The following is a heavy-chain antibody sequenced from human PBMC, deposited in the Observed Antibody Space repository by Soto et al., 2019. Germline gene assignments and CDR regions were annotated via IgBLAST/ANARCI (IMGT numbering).Heavy chain of an antibody. J-gene: IGHJ6*02. V-gene: IGHV4-34*01. CDR2: INHSGST. CDR1: GGSFSGYY. D-gene: IGHD6-6*01. Sequence: SETLSLTCAVYGGSFSGYYLSWIRQPPGKGLEWIGEINHSGSTNYNPSLKSRVTISVDTSKNQFSLKLRSEDTAVYYCARVTIAARPDYYYGMDVWGQGTKVTVS. CDR3: ARVTIAARPDYYYGMDV.